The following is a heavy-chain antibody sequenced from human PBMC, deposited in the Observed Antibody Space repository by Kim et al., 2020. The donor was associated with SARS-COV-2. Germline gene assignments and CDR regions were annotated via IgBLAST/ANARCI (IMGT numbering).Heavy chain of an antibody. Sequence: GGSLRLSCGASGFTFNNYAMHWVRQAPGKGLEWVAVISYDGSIKYYAASVKGHFTVSRDWSNNFLYLHMRSLRPEDTALYYCAKSCAFFWFGNGCSTFD. V-gene: IGHV3-30*18. CDR1: GFTFNNYA. CDR3: AKSCAFFWFGNGCSTFD. D-gene: IGHD3-10*01. J-gene: IGHJ3*01. CDR2: ISYDGSIK.